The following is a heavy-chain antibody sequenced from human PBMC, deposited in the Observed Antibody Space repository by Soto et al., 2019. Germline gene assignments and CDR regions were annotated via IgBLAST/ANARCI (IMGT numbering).Heavy chain of an antibody. CDR3: ARDRSYYYYYYMDV. D-gene: IGHD1-26*01. V-gene: IGHV3-66*01. CDR2: IYSGGST. CDR1: GSTVSSNY. J-gene: IGHJ6*03. Sequence: GGSLRLSCAASGSTVSSNYMSWVRQAPGKGLEWVSVIYSGGSTYYADSVKGRFTISRDNSKNTLYLQMNSLRAEDTAVYYCARDRSYYYYYYMDVWGKGTTVTVSS.